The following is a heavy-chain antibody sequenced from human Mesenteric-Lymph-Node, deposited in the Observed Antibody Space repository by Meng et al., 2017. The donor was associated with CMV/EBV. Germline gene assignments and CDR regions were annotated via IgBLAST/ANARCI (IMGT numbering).Heavy chain of an antibody. Sequence: SETLSLTCTVSGGSISSGSYYWGWIRQPPGKGLEWIGEINHSGSTNYNPSLKSRVTISVDTSKNQFSLKLSSVTAADTAVYYCARGLGYSYGFAFDYWGQGTLVTVSS. CDR3: ARGLGYSYGFAFDY. CDR2: INHSGST. V-gene: IGHV4-39*07. CDR1: GGSISSGSYY. J-gene: IGHJ4*02. D-gene: IGHD5-18*01.